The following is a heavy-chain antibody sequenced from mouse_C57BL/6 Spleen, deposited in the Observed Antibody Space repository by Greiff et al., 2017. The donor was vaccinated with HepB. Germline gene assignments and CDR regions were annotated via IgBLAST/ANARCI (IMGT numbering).Heavy chain of an antibody. CDR2: ISDGGSYT. CDR3: ARGFTTIVATDAMDY. Sequence: EVQRVESGGGLVKPGGSLKLSCAASGFTFSSYAMSWVRQTPEKRLEWVATISDGGSYTYYPDNVKGRFTISRDNAKNNLYLQMSHLKSEDTAMYYCARGFTTIVATDAMDYWGQGTSVTVSS. D-gene: IGHD1-1*01. V-gene: IGHV5-4*01. J-gene: IGHJ4*01. CDR1: GFTFSSYA.